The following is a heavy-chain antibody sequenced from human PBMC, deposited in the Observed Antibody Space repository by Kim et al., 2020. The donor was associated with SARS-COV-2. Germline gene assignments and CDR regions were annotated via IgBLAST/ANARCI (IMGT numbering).Heavy chain of an antibody. Sequence: GGSLRLSCAASGFTFSSCAIHWVRQAPGKGLEWVAVISYDGSNKNYADSVKGRFTISRDNSKNTLYLQMNSLRAEDTAVYYCARQYGSGKSYYYYGMDV. CDR2: ISYDGSNK. CDR3: ARQYGSGKSYYYYGMDV. V-gene: IGHV3-30-3*01. D-gene: IGHD3-10*01. CDR1: GFTFSSCA. J-gene: IGHJ6*01.